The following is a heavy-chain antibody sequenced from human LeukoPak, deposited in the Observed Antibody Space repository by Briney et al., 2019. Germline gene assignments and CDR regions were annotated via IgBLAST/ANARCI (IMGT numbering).Heavy chain of an antibody. J-gene: IGHJ5*02. V-gene: IGHV4-59*01. Sequence: VKPSETLSLTCTVSGGSISSYYWSWIRQPPGKGLEWIGYIYYSGSTNYNPSLKSRVTISVDPSKNQLSLKLTSVTAADTALYFCARIASGSRYGWFDPWGQGTLVTVSS. CDR3: ARIASGSRYGWFDP. D-gene: IGHD6-13*01. CDR2: IYYSGST. CDR1: GGSISSYY.